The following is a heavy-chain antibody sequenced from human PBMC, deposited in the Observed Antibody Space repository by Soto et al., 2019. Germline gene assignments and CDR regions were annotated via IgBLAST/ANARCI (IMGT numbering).Heavy chain of an antibody. CDR2: IYYSGRT. D-gene: IGHD2-21*02. CDR1: GESISSSSYY. Sequence: SETLSLTCIVSGESISSSSYYWGSIRQPPGKGLEWIGSIYYSGRTYYNPSFKSRVTISIDTSKNQFSLKLSSVTATDTAVYYCARQRTTVVTQSYFDHWGQVALVTV. CDR3: ARQRTTVVTQSYFDH. J-gene: IGHJ4*02. V-gene: IGHV4-39*01.